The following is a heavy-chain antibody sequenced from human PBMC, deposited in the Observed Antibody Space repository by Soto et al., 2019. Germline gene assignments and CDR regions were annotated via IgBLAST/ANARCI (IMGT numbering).Heavy chain of an antibody. CDR3: ARDQGTVKASGSQQHSDAFDI. V-gene: IGHV6-1*01. D-gene: IGHD6-25*01. CDR2: TYYRSKWYN. J-gene: IGHJ3*02. CDR1: GDSVSSNSAA. Sequence: SQTLSLTCAISGDSVSSNSAAWNWIRQSPSRGLEWLGRTYYRSKWYNDYAVSVKSRITINPDTSKNQFSLQLNSVTPEDTAVYYCARDQGTVKASGSQQHSDAFDIWGQGTMVTVSS.